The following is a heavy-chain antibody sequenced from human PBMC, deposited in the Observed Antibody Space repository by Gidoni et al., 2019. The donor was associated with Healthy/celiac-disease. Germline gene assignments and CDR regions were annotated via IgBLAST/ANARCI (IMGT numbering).Heavy chain of an antibody. D-gene: IGHD3-22*01. CDR2: INPSGGST. V-gene: IGHV1-46*01. CDR3: ARASDSSGYRSAFDI. CDR1: GYPFTSYY. Sequence: QVQLVQSGAEVKKPGASVKVSCKASGYPFTSYYMHWVRQAPGQGLEWMGLINPSGGSTSYAQKFQGRVTMTRDTSTSTVYMELSSLRSEDTAVYYCARASDSSGYRSAFDIWGQGTMVTVSS. J-gene: IGHJ3*02.